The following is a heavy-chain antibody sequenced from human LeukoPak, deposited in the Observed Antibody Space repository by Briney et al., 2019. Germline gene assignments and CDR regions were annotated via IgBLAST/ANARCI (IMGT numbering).Heavy chain of an antibody. CDR1: GFPFSTHW. V-gene: IGHV3-7*05. J-gene: IGHJ4*02. CDR3: TTGYCSRTSCYYFDY. D-gene: IGHD2-2*01. Sequence: PGGSLRLSCAASGFPFSTHWMSWVRQAPGKGLEWVANINQDGSLKSCVDSVKGRFSISRDNAKNSLYLQMNSLRAEDTAVYYCTTGYCSRTSCYYFDYWGQGTLVTVSS. CDR2: INQDGSLK.